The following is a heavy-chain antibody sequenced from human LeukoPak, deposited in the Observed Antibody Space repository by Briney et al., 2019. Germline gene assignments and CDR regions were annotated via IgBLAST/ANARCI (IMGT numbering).Heavy chain of an antibody. D-gene: IGHD3-16*02. CDR3: AKALSRSFYYFDL. V-gene: IGHV3-23*05. CDR2: IHGGGNIT. Sequence: PGGSLRLSCAASGFTFSSYAMSWVRQAPGKGLEWVSAIHGGGNITSYADSVKGRFTISTDNPRNTLYLQMNSLRSEDTAVYYCAKALSRSFYYFDLGGRGTLVTVSS. J-gene: IGHJ2*01. CDR1: GFTFSSYA.